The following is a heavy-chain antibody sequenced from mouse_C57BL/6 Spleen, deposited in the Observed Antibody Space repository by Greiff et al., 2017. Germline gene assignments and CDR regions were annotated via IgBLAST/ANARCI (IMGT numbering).Heavy chain of an antibody. Sequence: QVQLKQPGAELVKPGASVKLSCKASGYTFTSYWMHWVKQRPGRGLEWIGRIDPNSGGTKYNEKFKSKATLAVDKPSSTAYMQLSSLTSEDSAVYYCARKLIGNYYGSSHYAMDYWGQGTSVTVSS. CDR3: ARKLIGNYYGSSHYAMDY. D-gene: IGHD1-1*01. CDR1: GYTFTSYW. CDR2: IDPNSGGT. J-gene: IGHJ4*01. V-gene: IGHV1-72*01.